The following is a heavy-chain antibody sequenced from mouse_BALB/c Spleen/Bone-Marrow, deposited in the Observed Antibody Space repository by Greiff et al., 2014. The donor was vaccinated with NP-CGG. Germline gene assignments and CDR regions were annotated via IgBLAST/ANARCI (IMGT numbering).Heavy chain of an antibody. CDR3: ALYYRYDYFDY. D-gene: IGHD2-14*01. Sequence: VHLVESGAELAKPGASVKMSCKASGYTFTSYWMHWVKQRPGQGLEWIGYINPSTTYSAYNQKFKDKATLTADKSSSTAYMQLSSLTSEDSAVYYCALYYRYDYFDYWGQGTTLTVSS. CDR1: GYTFTSYW. V-gene: IGHV1-7*01. J-gene: IGHJ2*01. CDR2: INPSTTYS.